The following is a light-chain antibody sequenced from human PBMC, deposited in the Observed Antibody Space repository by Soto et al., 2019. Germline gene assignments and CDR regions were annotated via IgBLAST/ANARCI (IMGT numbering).Light chain of an antibody. CDR1: QSISSW. J-gene: IGKJ1*01. V-gene: IGKV1-5*01. Sequence: DIQMPQSPSTLSASVGDRVTITCRASQSISSWLAWYQQKPGKAPKLLIYDASSLESGVPSMFSGSGSGTEFTLTISSLQPDDFATYYCQQYNSYGTFGQGTKVEIK. CDR3: QQYNSYGT. CDR2: DAS.